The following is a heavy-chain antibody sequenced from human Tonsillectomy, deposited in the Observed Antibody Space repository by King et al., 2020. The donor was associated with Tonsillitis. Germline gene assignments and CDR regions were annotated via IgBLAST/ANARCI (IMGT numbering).Heavy chain of an antibody. CDR3: ARAEDLSDYGYGPGAFDI. Sequence: QLVQSGGGLVQPGGSLRLSCAASGFIFSSYEMNWVRQAPGKGLEWVSYISSSGSTTHYADSVKGRFTISRDNAKNSVFLQMNSLRAEDTAVYYCARAEDLSDYGYGPGAFDIWGQGTMVSVSS. V-gene: IGHV3-48*03. D-gene: IGHD4-17*01. J-gene: IGHJ3*02. CDR1: GFIFSSYE. CDR2: ISSSGSTT.